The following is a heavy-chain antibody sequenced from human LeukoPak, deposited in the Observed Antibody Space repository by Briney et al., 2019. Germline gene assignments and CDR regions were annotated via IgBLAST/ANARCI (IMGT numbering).Heavy chain of an antibody. Sequence: PGGSLRLFCAASGFTFSSLTMHWVRQAPGKGLEGVSYISSSSSRIYYADSVKGRFTVTRDNAKDLMYLQMNSLRDEDTAVYYCARGLPYCGGDCFRALDYWGQGTLVTVSS. V-gene: IGHV3-48*02. D-gene: IGHD2-21*02. J-gene: IGHJ4*02. CDR3: ARGLPYCGGDCFRALDY. CDR1: GFTFSSLT. CDR2: ISSSSSRI.